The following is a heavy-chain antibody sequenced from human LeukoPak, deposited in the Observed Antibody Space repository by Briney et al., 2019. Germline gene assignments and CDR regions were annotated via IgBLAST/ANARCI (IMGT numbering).Heavy chain of an antibody. V-gene: IGHV5-51*01. D-gene: IGHD2-15*01. CDR1: GYSFTTYW. Sequence: HGESLKISCKCSGYSFTTYWIGWVRQMPGKGLEWMGIIYPSDYNTACSPSFQGQVTISADKSISTAYLQRHSLKASDTAMYYCARLFWSAVSCYVDYWGQGTLVTVAS. J-gene: IGHJ4*02. CDR2: IYPSDYNT. CDR3: ARLFWSAVSCYVDY.